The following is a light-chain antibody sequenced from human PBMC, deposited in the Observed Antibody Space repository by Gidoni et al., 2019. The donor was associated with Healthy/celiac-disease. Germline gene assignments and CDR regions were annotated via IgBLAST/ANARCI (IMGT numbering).Light chain of an antibody. CDR2: QDS. J-gene: IGLJ2*01. V-gene: IGLV3-1*01. CDR1: KLGDKY. CDR3: QAWDSSTDVV. Sequence: SYELTQPPSVSVPPGQTASITCSGDKLGDKYACWYQQKPGQSPVLVIYQDSKRPSGIPGRFSGSNSGNTATLTISGTQAMDEADYYCQAWDSSTDVVFGGGTKLTVL.